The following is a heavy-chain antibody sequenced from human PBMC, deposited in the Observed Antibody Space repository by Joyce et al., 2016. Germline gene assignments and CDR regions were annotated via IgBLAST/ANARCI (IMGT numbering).Heavy chain of an antibody. CDR2: ISGDGGTI. D-gene: IGHD2-2*02. V-gene: IGHV3-23*01. Sequence: EVQLLESGGGLVQPGRSLRLSCVASGFTLRSYAMSWVRQAPGKGLEWVSAISGDGGTISYGDSVKGRFTISRDNSRSTLFLQISSLRVEDTAVFYCARMNTRLGNAFDVWGRGTTVAVSP. J-gene: IGHJ3*01. CDR1: GFTLRSYA. CDR3: ARMNTRLGNAFDV.